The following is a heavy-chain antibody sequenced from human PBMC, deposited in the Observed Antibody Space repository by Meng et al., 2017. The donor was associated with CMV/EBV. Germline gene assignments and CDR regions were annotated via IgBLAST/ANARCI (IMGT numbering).Heavy chain of an antibody. CDR3: ARGYCSSTSCYMGYLGRAFDI. CDR1: GGSVSSGSYY. V-gene: IGHV4-61*01. D-gene: IGHD2-2*02. J-gene: IGHJ3*02. Sequence: SETLSLTCTVSGGSVSSGSYYWSWIRQPPGKGLEWIGYIYYSGSTNYNPSLKSRVTISVDTSKNQFSLKRSSVTAADTAVYYCARGYCSSTSCYMGYLGRAFDIWGQGTMVTVSS. CDR2: IYYSGST.